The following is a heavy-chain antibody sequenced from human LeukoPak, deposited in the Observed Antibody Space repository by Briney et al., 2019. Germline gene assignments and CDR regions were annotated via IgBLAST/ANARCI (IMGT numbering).Heavy chain of an antibody. CDR3: AREVGGSAFDI. Sequence: PGGSLRLSCAASGFTVSSNYMRWVRQAPGKGLEWVSIIYSGGSTYYADSVKGRFTIPRQNSKNTLYFQMNNLRAEGTAVYSFAREVGGSAFDIWGQGTMVTVSS. V-gene: IGHV3-53*04. D-gene: IGHD3-16*01. CDR1: GFTVSSNY. CDR2: IYSGGST. J-gene: IGHJ3*02.